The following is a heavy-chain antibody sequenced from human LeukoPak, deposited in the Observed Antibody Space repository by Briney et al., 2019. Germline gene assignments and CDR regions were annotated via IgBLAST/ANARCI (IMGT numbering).Heavy chain of an antibody. Sequence: GGSLRLSCAASGFTFDDYGMSWVRHAPGKGLEWVSGINWNGGRTGYADSVKGRFTISRDNAKNSLYLQMNSLRAEDTALYYCARGPLYDFWSGYVDYWGQGTLVTVSS. J-gene: IGHJ4*02. V-gene: IGHV3-20*04. CDR2: INWNGGRT. CDR1: GFTFDDYG. CDR3: ARGPLYDFWSGYVDY. D-gene: IGHD3-3*01.